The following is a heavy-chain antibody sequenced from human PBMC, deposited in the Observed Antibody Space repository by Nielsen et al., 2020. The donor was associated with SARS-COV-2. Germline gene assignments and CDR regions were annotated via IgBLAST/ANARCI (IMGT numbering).Heavy chain of an antibody. Sequence: SLKISCAASGFTFDDYAMHWVRQAPGKGLEWVSGISWNSGSIGYADSVKGRFTISRDNFNNMLYLQMNNLRPEDTAVYYCARDHTNNWKLDYWGQGTLVTVSS. CDR1: GFTFDDYA. CDR3: ARDHTNNWKLDY. D-gene: IGHD1-20*01. CDR2: ISWNSGSI. J-gene: IGHJ4*02. V-gene: IGHV3-9*01.